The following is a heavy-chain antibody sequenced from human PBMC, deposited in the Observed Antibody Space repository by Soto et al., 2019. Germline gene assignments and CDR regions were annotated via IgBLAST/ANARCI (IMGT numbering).Heavy chain of an antibody. Sequence: EVQLLDSGGGLVQPGGSLRLSCAASGFTFNNYAMTWVRQAPGKGLEWVSAISGGGDTTSYADSVKGRSTVSRDGSKNTLYLQMSSLRAEDTALYYCAKGRGGSGSLTPRVDFWGQGTLVTVSS. D-gene: IGHD3-10*01. CDR1: GFTFNNYA. V-gene: IGHV3-23*01. J-gene: IGHJ4*02. CDR2: ISGGGDTT. CDR3: AKGRGGSGSLTPRVDF.